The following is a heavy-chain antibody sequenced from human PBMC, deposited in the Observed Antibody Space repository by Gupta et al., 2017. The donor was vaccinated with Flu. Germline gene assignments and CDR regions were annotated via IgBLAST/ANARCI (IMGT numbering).Heavy chain of an antibody. J-gene: IGHJ4*02. CDR3: ARGHWDN. CDR1: GFNFWSYE. Sequence: EVQLVESGGGLVPPGGSLRLSCAASGFNFWSYEMSWVRQAPGRGLEWVSFIRSSEITYYTDPVRGRFTISRDNANNSLYLQMSSLRDEDTAVYYCARGHWDNWGQGTLVTVSS. CDR2: IRSSEIT. V-gene: IGHV3-48*03.